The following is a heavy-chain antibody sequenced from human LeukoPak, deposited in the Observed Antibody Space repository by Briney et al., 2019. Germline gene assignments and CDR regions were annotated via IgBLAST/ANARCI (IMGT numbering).Heavy chain of an antibody. CDR2: IYYTGST. Sequence: KASETLSLTCTVSGGSIDSYYWSWIRQPPGKGLEWIGYIYYTGSTEYHPSLKSRVTISLDTSKNQFSLKLTSVTAADTAVYYCARVCQSAEYYFDYWGQGNLVSVSS. V-gene: IGHV4-59*01. CDR1: GGSIDSYY. J-gene: IGHJ4*02. CDR3: ARVCQSAEYYFDY.